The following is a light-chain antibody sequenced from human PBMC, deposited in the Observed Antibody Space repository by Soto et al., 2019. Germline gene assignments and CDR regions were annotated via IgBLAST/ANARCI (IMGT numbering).Light chain of an antibody. CDR3: QQCYSSTWT. CDR2: AAS. J-gene: IGKJ1*01. V-gene: IGKV1-39*01. Sequence: DIQMTQSPSSLSASVGDRITITCRASQTIFNFLNWYQQKPGKAPKLVIYAASNLQSGVPSRFSGSGSGTDFTLTISSLQPKDFATYFCQQCYSSTWTFGQGTKLEI. CDR1: QTIFNF.